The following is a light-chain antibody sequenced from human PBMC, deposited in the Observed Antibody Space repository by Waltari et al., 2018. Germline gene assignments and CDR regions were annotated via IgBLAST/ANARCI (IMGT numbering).Light chain of an antibody. J-gene: IGKJ4*01. CDR3: QQANSFPPT. CDR1: QNINSW. Sequence: DIQMTQSPSSVSASVGDKVTITCRASQNINSWLAWYQQKPGKAPKLLIYTASTLQSGVPLRSSDSGSGTDFTLTITSLQPEDFATYYCQQANSFPPTFGGGTKVDFK. CDR2: TAS. V-gene: IGKV1-12*01.